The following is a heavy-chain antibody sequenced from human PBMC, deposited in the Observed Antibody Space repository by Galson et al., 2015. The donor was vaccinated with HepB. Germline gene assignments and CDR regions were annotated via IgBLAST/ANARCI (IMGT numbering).Heavy chain of an antibody. CDR1: GDTFIGYY. D-gene: IGHD3-10*01. CDR2: INPISGGT. CDR3: ARANSSRWGQLLYVYFDY. Sequence: SVKVSCKASGDTFIGYYMHWVRQAPGQGLEWMGWINPISGGTNYAQRFQVRVTMTTDTSISTAYMELSRLISDDTAVYYCARANSSRWGQLLYVYFDYWGQGTLVPVSS. J-gene: IGHJ4*02. V-gene: IGHV1-2*02.